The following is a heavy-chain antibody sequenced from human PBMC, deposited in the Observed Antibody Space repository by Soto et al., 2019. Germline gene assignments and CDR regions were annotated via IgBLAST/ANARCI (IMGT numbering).Heavy chain of an antibody. Sequence: ASVKVSCKVSGYTLTELSMHWVRQAPGKGLEWMGGFDPEDGETIYAQKFQGRVTMTEDTSTETAYMELSSLRSEDTAVYYCATRLWFGEFIDYWGQGTLVTVSS. D-gene: IGHD3-10*01. CDR1: GYTLTELS. CDR3: ATRLWFGEFIDY. J-gene: IGHJ4*02. V-gene: IGHV1-24*01. CDR2: FDPEDGET.